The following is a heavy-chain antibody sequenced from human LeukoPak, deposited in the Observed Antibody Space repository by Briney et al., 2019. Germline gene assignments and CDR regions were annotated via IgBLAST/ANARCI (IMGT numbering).Heavy chain of an antibody. CDR3: ATASKGGSGSFDFDY. D-gene: IGHD3-10*01. J-gene: IGHJ4*02. CDR2: IYSGGST. CDR1: GFTVSSNY. Sequence: GGSLRLSCAASGFTVSSNYMSWVRQAPGKGLEWVSVIYSGGSTYYADSVKGRFTISRDNSKNTLYLQMNSLRAEDTAVYYCATASKGGSGSFDFDYWGQGTLVTVSS. V-gene: IGHV3-53*01.